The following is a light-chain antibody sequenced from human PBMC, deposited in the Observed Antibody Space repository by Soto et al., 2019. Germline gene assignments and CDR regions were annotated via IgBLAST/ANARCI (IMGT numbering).Light chain of an antibody. Sequence: EIVLTQSPGTLSLSPGERATLSCRASQSVSSSYLAWYQQKPGQAPRLLIYGASSRATGIPDRFSGSGSGTDFTLTISRLEPDDLATYYCLQYQSYWTFGQGTKVEVK. V-gene: IGKV3-20*01. CDR3: LQYQSYWT. CDR1: QSVSSSY. CDR2: GAS. J-gene: IGKJ1*01.